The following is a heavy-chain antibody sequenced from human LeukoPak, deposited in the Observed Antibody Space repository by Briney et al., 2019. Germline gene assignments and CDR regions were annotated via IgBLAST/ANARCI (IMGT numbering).Heavy chain of an antibody. Sequence: ASVKVSCKASGGTFSSYAISWVRQAPGQGLEWMGWISAYNGNTNYAQKLQGTVTMTTDTSTSTAYMELRSLRSDDTAVYYCARETYYYDSSGYYGVGYYYGMDVWGHGTTVTVSS. V-gene: IGHV1-18*01. CDR2: ISAYNGNT. CDR3: ARETYYYDSSGYYGVGYYYGMDV. D-gene: IGHD3-22*01. CDR1: GGTFSSYA. J-gene: IGHJ6*02.